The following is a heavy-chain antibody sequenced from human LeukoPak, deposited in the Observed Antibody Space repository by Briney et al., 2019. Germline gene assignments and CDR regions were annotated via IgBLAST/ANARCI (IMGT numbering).Heavy chain of an antibody. V-gene: IGHV3-21*01. J-gene: IGHJ4*02. CDR2: ISSSSSYI. D-gene: IGHD6-6*01. CDR3: ARDQSLWKQHVFGY. CDR1: GFTFSSYS. Sequence: PGGSLRLSCAASGFTFSSYSMNWVRQAPGKGLEWVSSISSSSSYIYYADSVKGRFTISRDNAKNSLYLQMNSLRAEDTAVYYCARDQSLWKQHVFGYWGQGTLVTVSS.